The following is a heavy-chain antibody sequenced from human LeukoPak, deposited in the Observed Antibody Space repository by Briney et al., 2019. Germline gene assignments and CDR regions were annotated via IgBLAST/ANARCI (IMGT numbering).Heavy chain of an antibody. CDR1: GGSISSSSYY. D-gene: IGHD3-3*01. CDR3: ARGTPPYYDFWSGYYRRGGWFDP. CDR2: IYYSGNT. V-gene: IGHV4-39*01. Sequence: RTSETLSLTCTVSGGSISSSSYYWGWIRQPPGKGLEWIGSIYYSGNTYYNPSLKSRVTISVDTSKNQFSLKLSSVTAADTAVYYCARGTPPYYDFWSGYYRRGGWFDPWGQGTLVTVSS. J-gene: IGHJ5*02.